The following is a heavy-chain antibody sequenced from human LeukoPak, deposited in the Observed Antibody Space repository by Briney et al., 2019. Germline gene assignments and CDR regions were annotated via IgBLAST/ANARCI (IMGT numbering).Heavy chain of an antibody. CDR3: ARSGIAAAVNWFDP. Sequence: ASVKVSCKASGGTFSSYAISWVRQAPRRGLEWMGGIIPIFGTANYAQKFQGRVTITTDESTSTAYMELSSLRSEDTAVYYCARSGIAAAVNWFDPWGQGTLLTVSS. CDR2: IIPIFGTA. D-gene: IGHD6-13*01. V-gene: IGHV1-69*05. J-gene: IGHJ5*02. CDR1: GGTFSSYA.